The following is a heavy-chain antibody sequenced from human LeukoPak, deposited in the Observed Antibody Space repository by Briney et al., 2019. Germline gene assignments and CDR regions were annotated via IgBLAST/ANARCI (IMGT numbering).Heavy chain of an antibody. D-gene: IGHD2-2*01. CDR1: GVSFSGYY. J-gene: IGHJ4*02. CDR3: ARVVRPNIVVVPASYYFDY. V-gene: IGHV4-34*01. Sequence: SETLSLTCAVYGVSFSGYYLSWIRQPPGKGLEWIGEINHSGSTNYNPSLKRRCTISVDTSKNQFSLMVRSVTAADTAVYYCARVVRPNIVVVPASYYFDYWGQGTVVIVSS. CDR2: INHSGST.